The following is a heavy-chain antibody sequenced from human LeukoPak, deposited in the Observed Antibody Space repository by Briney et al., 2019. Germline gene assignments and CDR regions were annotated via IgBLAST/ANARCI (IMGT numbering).Heavy chain of an antibody. D-gene: IGHD5-24*01. J-gene: IGHJ5*02. CDR3: ARDRSRDGYSRYNWFDP. CDR1: GGSISSYY. Sequence: PSETLSLTCTVSGGSISSYYWSWIRQPQGKGLEWIGNIYYSGSTNYNPSLKSRVTISVDTSKNQFSLKLSSVTAADTAVYYCARDRSRDGYSRYNWFDPWGQGTLVTVSS. CDR2: IYYSGST. V-gene: IGHV4-59*01.